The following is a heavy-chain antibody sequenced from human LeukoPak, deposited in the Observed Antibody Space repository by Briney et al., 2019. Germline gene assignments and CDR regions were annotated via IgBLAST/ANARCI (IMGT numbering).Heavy chain of an antibody. V-gene: IGHV4-59*01. CDR2: IYYSGST. Sequence: SETLSLTCTVSGGSISSYYWSWIRQPPGKGLEWIGYIYYSGSTNYNPSLKSRVTISVDTSKNQFSPKLSSVTAADTAVYYCARVGHCSSTSCIGNWFDPWGQGTLVTVSS. CDR3: ARVGHCSSTSCIGNWFDP. CDR1: GGSISSYY. J-gene: IGHJ5*02. D-gene: IGHD2-2*01.